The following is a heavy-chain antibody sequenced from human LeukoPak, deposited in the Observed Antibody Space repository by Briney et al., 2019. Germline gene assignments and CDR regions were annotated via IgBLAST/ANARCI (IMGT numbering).Heavy chain of an antibody. CDR2: IYYSGST. CDR3: ARLLPAGGMDV. CDR1: GGSISSYY. V-gene: IGHV4-59*01. Sequence: SETLSLTCTVSGGSISSYYWSWIRQPPGKGLEWIGYIYYSGSTNYNPSLKSRVTISVDTSKNQVSLKLSSVTAADTAVYYCARLLPAGGMDVWGQGTTVTVSS. J-gene: IGHJ6*02.